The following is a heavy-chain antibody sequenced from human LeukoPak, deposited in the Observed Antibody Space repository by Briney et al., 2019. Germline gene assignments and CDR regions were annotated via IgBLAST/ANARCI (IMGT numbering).Heavy chain of an antibody. CDR1: GFTFSSYA. CDR3: AKAPEDIVATIFDY. Sequence: PGGSLRLSCAASGFTFSSYAMSLVRQAPGKGLEWVSAISGSGGSTYYADSVKGRFTISRDNSKNTLYLQMNSLRAEDTAVYYCAKAPEDIVATIFDYWGQGTLVTVSS. J-gene: IGHJ4*02. V-gene: IGHV3-23*01. CDR2: ISGSGGST. D-gene: IGHD5-12*01.